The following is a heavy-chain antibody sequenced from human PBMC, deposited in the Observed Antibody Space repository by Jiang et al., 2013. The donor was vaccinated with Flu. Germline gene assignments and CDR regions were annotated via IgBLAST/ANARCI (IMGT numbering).Heavy chain of an antibody. CDR2: IYHSGST. CDR1: GYSISSGYY. D-gene: IGHD3-22*01. V-gene: IGHV4-38-2*01. CDR3: ARLGEYYYDSSGGAFDI. J-gene: IGHJ3*02. Sequence: GSGLVKPSETLSLTCAVSGYSISSGYYWGWIRQPPGKGLEWIGSIYHSGSTYYNPSLKSRVTISVDTSKNQFSLKLSSVTAADTAVYYCARLGEYYYDSSGGAFDIWGQGTMVTVSS.